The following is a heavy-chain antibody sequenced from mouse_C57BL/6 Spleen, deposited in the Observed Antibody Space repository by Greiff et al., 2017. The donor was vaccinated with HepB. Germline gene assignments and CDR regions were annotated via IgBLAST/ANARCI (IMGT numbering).Heavy chain of an antibody. CDR3: ARENYYGSSSAMDY. CDR1: GYTFTDYN. Sequence: VQLQQSGPELVKPGASVKMSCKASGYTFTDYNMHWVKQSHGKSLEWIGYINPNNGGTSYNQKFKGKATLTVNKSSSTAYMELRSLTSEDSAVYYCARENYYGSSSAMDYWGQGTSVTVSS. J-gene: IGHJ4*01. CDR2: INPNNGGT. V-gene: IGHV1-22*01. D-gene: IGHD1-1*01.